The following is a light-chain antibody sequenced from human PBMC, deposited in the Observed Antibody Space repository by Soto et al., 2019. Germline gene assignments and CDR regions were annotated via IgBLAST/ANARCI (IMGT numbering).Light chain of an antibody. V-gene: IGKV3-15*01. CDR2: GAS. Sequence: EIVMTPYPATLSVSPGERATLSCRASQSVSSNLAWYQQKPGQAPRLLIYGASTRATGIPARFSGSGSGTEFTLTISGLQSEDFATYYCQQYNNWPVTFGGGTKVDIK. CDR1: QSVSSN. J-gene: IGKJ4*01. CDR3: QQYNNWPVT.